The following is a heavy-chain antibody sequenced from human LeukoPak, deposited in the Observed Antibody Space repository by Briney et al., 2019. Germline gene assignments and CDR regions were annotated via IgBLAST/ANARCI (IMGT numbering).Heavy chain of an antibody. CDR2: TSAYNGNT. V-gene: IGHV1-18*01. J-gene: IGHJ4*02. Sequence: GATVKVSCKASGYIFSSYGITWVRQAPGQGLEWMGWTSAYNGNTQYAQKFQVRVTMTTDTSTRTAYMELRSLRSDDTAVYYCAREVPYYDSSGHLPRYYSDYWGQGTLVTVSS. CDR3: AREVPYYDSSGHLPRYYSDY. CDR1: GYIFSSYG. D-gene: IGHD3-22*01.